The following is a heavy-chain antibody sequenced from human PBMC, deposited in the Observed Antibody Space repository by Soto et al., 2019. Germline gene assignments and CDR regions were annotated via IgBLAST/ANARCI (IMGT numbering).Heavy chain of an antibody. CDR2: IWYDGSNK. D-gene: IGHD3-9*01. V-gene: IGHV3-33*01. J-gene: IGHJ4*02. Sequence: LRLSCAASGFTFSSYGMHWVRQAPGKGLEWVAVIWYDGSNKYYADSVKGRFTISRDNSKNTLYLQMNSLRAEDTAVYYCARDWDYDILTGLNVWGQGTLVTVSS. CDR1: GFTFSSYG. CDR3: ARDWDYDILTGLNV.